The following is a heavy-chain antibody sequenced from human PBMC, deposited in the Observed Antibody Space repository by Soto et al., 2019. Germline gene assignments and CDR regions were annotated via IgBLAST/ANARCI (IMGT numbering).Heavy chain of an antibody. CDR1: GFSLDSNGVG. J-gene: IGHJ4*02. V-gene: IGHV2-5*02. D-gene: IGHD5-12*01. CDR3: IHTSLYERDF. CDR2: IYWDDDK. Sequence: QITLKESGPPLVKPTQTLTVTCSCSGFSLDSNGVGVGWIRQPPGKALEWLALIYWDDDKVYRPSLQSRLTITKDTANNQVVLTMTDMDPVDTATYYCIHTSLYERDFWGQGTLVTVSS.